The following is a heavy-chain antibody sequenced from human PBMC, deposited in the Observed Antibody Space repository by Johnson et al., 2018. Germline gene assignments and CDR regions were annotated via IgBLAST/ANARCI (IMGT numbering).Heavy chain of an antibody. CDR3: AGGGDVSSGYGLDAFDI. CDR2: IYYTGST. V-gene: IGHV4-31*03. D-gene: IGHD3-22*01. J-gene: IGHJ3*02. Sequence: QVQLQESGPGLVKPSQTLSLTCTVSGGSISSGDYYWSWIRQHPGTGLEWIGYIYYTGSTYYNPSLKSRLTISMGTSKNQFSLKLTSVTAADTAVYFCAGGGDVSSGYGLDAFDIWGQGTVVTVSS. CDR1: GGSISSGDYY.